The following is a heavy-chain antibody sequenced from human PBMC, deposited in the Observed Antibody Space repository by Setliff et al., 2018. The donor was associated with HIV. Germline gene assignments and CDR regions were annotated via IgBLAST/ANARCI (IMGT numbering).Heavy chain of an antibody. V-gene: IGHV4-39*01. CDR1: GDSLSSSSYY. CDR2: IFYSGTT. J-gene: IGHJ4*02. Sequence: KPSETLSLTCTVSGDSLSSSSYYWGWIRQPPGKGLEWIGSIFYSGTTYYNPSLESRVTISVDTSKNQFSLKLSSATATDTAVYYCARRIFHSSFPSFDSWGQGTLVTVSS. D-gene: IGHD2-15*01. CDR3: ARRIFHSSFPSFDS.